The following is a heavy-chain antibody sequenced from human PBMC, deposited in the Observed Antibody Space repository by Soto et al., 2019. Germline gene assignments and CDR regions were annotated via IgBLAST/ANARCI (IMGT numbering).Heavy chain of an antibody. CDR2: INHSGST. V-gene: IGHV4-34*01. D-gene: IGHD1-26*01. CDR1: GWAFSVYY. J-gene: IGHJ6*03. CDR3: ARGFSSPSYYYDMDA. Sequence: PSETLSLTCAVYGWAFSVYYWSWIRQRPGKGLEWIGEINHSGSTNYNPSLKSRVTISVDTSKNQFSLKLSSVTAADTAVYYCARGFSSPSYYYDMDAWGKGAAVTVS.